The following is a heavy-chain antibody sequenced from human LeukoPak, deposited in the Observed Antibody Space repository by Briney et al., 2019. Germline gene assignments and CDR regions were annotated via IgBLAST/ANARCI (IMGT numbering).Heavy chain of an antibody. V-gene: IGHV1-18*01. Sequence: ASVTVSCKASGYTFTSYGISWVRQAPGQGVEWMGWISAYNGNTNYAQKLKGRVTMTTDTSTSTAYMELRSLRSDDTAVYYCARDGDYDILTGLSDYYYGMDVWGQGTTVTVSS. D-gene: IGHD3-9*01. J-gene: IGHJ6*02. CDR2: ISAYNGNT. CDR1: GYTFTSYG. CDR3: ARDGDYDILTGLSDYYYGMDV.